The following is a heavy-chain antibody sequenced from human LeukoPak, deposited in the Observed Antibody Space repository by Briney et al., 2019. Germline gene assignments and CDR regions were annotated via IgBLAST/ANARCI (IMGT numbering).Heavy chain of an antibody. J-gene: IGHJ3*02. CDR2: INPNSGGT. Sequence: ASVKVSCKASGYTFTGYYMHWVRQAPGQGLEWMGWINPNSGGTNYAQKFQGRVTMTRDTSISTAYMELSRLRSDDTAVYYCARALGVVIPSDAFDIWGQGTMVTVSS. V-gene: IGHV1-2*02. CDR1: GYTFTGYY. CDR3: ARALGVVIPSDAFDI. D-gene: IGHD3-3*01.